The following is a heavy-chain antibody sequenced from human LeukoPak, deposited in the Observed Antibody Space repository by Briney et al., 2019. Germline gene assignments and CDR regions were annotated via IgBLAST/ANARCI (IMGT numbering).Heavy chain of an antibody. Sequence: PGGALRLSCAGSGFTVSSNYMSWVRQAPGRGLAWVAIVYGAANTYYADSVKGRFTISRDNSKNTLHLQMNSLRAEDTAVYYCARAQWLATFDSWGQGPLVTVSS. CDR2: VYGAANT. J-gene: IGHJ4*02. CDR3: ARAQWLATFDS. CDR1: GFTVSSNY. D-gene: IGHD6-19*01. V-gene: IGHV3-53*01.